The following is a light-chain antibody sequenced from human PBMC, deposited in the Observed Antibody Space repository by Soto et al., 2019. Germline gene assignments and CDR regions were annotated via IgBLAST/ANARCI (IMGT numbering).Light chain of an antibody. CDR2: GAS. J-gene: IGKJ1*01. CDR1: QSVSNNY. Sequence: EIGFTHSPATPSVSSGGRGTPSLRASQSVSNNYLAWYQQKPGQAPRLLIYGASIRATCIPARFSGSGSGTDFTLTIRRLEPEDFAVYHYHQYDTWTFGPGTKVDI. CDR3: HQYDTWT. V-gene: IGKV3-20*01.